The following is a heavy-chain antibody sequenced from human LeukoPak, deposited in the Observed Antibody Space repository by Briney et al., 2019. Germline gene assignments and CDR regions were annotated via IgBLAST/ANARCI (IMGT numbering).Heavy chain of an antibody. V-gene: IGHV4-59*12. CDR1: GGSINSYY. Sequence: SETLSLTCTVSGGSINSYYWSWIRQPPGKGLEWIGYIYYSGSTYYNPSLKSRVTISVDTSKNQFSLKLSSVTAADTAVYYCAREVDATYFDYWGQGTLVTVSS. CDR2: IYYSGST. D-gene: IGHD2-15*01. J-gene: IGHJ4*02. CDR3: AREVDATYFDY.